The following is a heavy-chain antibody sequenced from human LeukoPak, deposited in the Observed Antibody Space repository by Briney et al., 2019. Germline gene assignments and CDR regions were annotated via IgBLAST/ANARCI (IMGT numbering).Heavy chain of an antibody. J-gene: IGHJ5*02. CDR2: IIPIFGTA. CDR1: GYTFTSYD. D-gene: IGHD4-17*01. V-gene: IGHV1-69*06. CDR3: ARDLAYGDPPSGFDP. Sequence: ASVKVSCKASGYTFTSYDINWVRQATGQGLEWMGGIIPIFGTANYAQKFQGRVTITADKSTSTAYMELSSLRSDDTAVYFCARDLAYGDPPSGFDPWGQGTLVTVSS.